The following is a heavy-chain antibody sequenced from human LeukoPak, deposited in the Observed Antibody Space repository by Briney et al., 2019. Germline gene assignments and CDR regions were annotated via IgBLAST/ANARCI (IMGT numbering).Heavy chain of an antibody. V-gene: IGHV4-38-2*02. Sequence: PSETLSLTCTVSGYSISNGYYWGWIRQPPGKGLEWVGGISRSTYYNPSLRSRITISPDRSKQKFSLKLTSVTAADTAVYFCARGAEYYAIWRGYAGYSDYWGQGISVTVSS. J-gene: IGHJ4*02. CDR2: ISRST. CDR3: ARGAEYYAIWRGYAGYSDY. CDR1: GYSISNGYY. D-gene: IGHD3-3*01.